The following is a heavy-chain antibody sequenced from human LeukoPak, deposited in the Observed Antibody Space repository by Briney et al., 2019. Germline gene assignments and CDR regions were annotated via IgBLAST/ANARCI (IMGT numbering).Heavy chain of an antibody. CDR2: IGSTSGYI. CDR3: ARDAGITGTTEFDY. D-gene: IGHD1-7*01. V-gene: IGHV3-21*01. J-gene: IGHJ4*02. Sequence: GGSLRLSCAASGFTFSSYWMSWVRQAPGKGLEWVSSIGSTSGYIYYADSVKGRFTISRDNAKNSLYLQMNSLRVEDTAVYYCARDAGITGTTEFDYWGQGTLVTVSS. CDR1: GFTFSSYW.